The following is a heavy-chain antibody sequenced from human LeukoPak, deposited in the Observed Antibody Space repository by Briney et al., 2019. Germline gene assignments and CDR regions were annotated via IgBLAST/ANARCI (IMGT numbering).Heavy chain of an antibody. CDR2: ISAYNGNT. Sequence: ASVKVSCKASGYTFTSYGISWVRQAPGQGLEWMGWISAYNGNTNYAQKLQGRVTMTTDTSTSTAYMELSRLRSDDTAVYYCARGGGYYDILTGYKKPFDYWGQGTLVTVSS. CDR1: GYTFTSYG. V-gene: IGHV1-18*01. CDR3: ARGGGYYDILTGYKKPFDY. J-gene: IGHJ4*02. D-gene: IGHD3-9*01.